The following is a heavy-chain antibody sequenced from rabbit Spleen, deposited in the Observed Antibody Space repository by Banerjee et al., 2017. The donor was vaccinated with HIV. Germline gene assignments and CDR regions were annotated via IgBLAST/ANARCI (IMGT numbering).Heavy chain of an antibody. CDR2: IYNGGSGSS. D-gene: IGHD2-1*01. CDR1: GVSFISSYN. CDR3: ARGSATMTMVITGYYLSL. V-gene: IGHV1S40*01. J-gene: IGHJ4*01. Sequence: QSLEESGGGLVQPEGSLTLTCTASGVSFISSYNMCLGCQGPGTGLEWMGCIYNGGSGSSAYASWAKGRFTISKTSSTTVTLQLNSLTAADTATNFCARGSATMTMVITGYYLSLWGPGTLVTVS.